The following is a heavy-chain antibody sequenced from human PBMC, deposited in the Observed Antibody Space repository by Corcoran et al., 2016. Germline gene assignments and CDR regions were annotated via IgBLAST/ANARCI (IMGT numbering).Heavy chain of an antibody. D-gene: IGHD5-12*01. V-gene: IGHV3-30*18. CDR3: AKDTPTIPRDV. CDR1: GFTFSSYG. CDR2: ISYDGSNK. Sequence: QVQLVESGGGVVQPGRSLRLSCAASGFTFSSYGMHWVRQTPGKGLEWVAVISYDGSNKYYADSMKGRFNISRDNSKNTLDLQMNSLRAEDMAVYDSAKDTPTIPRDVWGQGTTVTVSS. J-gene: IGHJ6*02.